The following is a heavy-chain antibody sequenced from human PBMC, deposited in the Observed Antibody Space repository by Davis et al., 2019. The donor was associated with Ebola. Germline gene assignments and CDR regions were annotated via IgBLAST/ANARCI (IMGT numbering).Heavy chain of an antibody. J-gene: IGHJ4*02. Sequence: SETLSLTCTVSGGSISSSSYYWGWIRQPPGKGLEWIGSIYYSGSTYYNPSLKSRVTISVDTSKNQFSLKLSSVTAADTAVYYCARRPKYYDFWSGYLDYWGQGTLVTVSS. CDR1: GGSISSSSYY. D-gene: IGHD3-3*01. V-gene: IGHV4-39*01. CDR3: ARRPKYYDFWSGYLDY. CDR2: IYYSGST.